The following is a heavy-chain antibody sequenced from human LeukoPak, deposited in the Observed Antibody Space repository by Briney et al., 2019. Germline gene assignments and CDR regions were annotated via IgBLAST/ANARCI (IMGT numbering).Heavy chain of an antibody. J-gene: IGHJ4*02. D-gene: IGHD1-20*01. CDR1: GFTVSSNY. CDR3: LRDLNWSLDQ. V-gene: IGHV3-74*01. CDR2: IKSDGITI. Sequence: GGSLRLSCAASGFTVSSNYMSWVRQAPGKGLVWVSRIKSDGITITYADSVKGRFTISRDNAKNTLYLQMNSLRAEDTAVYYCLRDLNWSLDQWGQGTLVTVSS.